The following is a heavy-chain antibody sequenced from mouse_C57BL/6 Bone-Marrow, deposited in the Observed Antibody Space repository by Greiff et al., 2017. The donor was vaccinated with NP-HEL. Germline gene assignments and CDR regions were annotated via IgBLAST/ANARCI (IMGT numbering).Heavy chain of an antibody. CDR1: GYTFTDYY. V-gene: IGHV1-19*01. Sequence: VQLQQSGPVLVKPGASVKMSCKASGYTFTDYYMNWVKQSHGKSLEWIGVINPYNGGTSYNQKFKGKATLIVDKSSSTAYMELNSLTSEDSAVYYCARGIYYGSSYPAWFAYWGQGTLVTVSA. D-gene: IGHD1-1*01. CDR2: INPYNGGT. J-gene: IGHJ3*01. CDR3: ARGIYYGSSYPAWFAY.